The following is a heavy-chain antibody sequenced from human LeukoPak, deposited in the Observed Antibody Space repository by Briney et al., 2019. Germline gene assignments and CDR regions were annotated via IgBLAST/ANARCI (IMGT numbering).Heavy chain of an antibody. CDR1: GGTFSSYA. V-gene: IGHV1-69*04. Sequence: SVRVSCRASGGTFSSYAISWVRQAPGQGLEWMGRIIPILGIANYAQKFQGRVTITADKSTSTAYMELSSLRSEDTAVYYCASRDGYNFDYFDYWGQGTLVTVSS. J-gene: IGHJ4*02. D-gene: IGHD5-24*01. CDR2: IIPILGIA. CDR3: ASRDGYNFDYFDY.